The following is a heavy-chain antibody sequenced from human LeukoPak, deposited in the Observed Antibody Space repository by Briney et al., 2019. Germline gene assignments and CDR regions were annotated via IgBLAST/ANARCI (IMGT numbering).Heavy chain of an antibody. V-gene: IGHV3-30*04. Sequence: SGGSLRLSCAASGFTFSSYVMHWVRQAPGKGLEWVAVISYDGSNKYYADSVKGRFTISRDNSKNTLYLQMNSLRAEDTAVYYCARQRGLTGYYQYYYYYYMDVWGKGTTVTISS. CDR1: GFTFSSYV. CDR2: ISYDGSNK. CDR3: ARQRGLTGYYQYYYYYYMDV. J-gene: IGHJ6*03. D-gene: IGHD3-9*01.